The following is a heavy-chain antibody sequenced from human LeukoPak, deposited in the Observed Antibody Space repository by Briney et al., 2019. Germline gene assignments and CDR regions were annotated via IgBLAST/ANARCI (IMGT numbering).Heavy chain of an antibody. CDR3: AKGLKWLQFYYFDY. Sequence: PGGSLRLSCAASGFTFSDAWMSWVRQAPGKGLEWVSAISGTGGSTYYADSVKGRFTISRDNSKNTLYLQMNSLRAEDTAVYYCAKGLKWLQFYYFDYWGQGTLVTVSS. D-gene: IGHD5-24*01. CDR2: ISGTGGST. J-gene: IGHJ4*02. CDR1: GFTFSDAW. V-gene: IGHV3-23*01.